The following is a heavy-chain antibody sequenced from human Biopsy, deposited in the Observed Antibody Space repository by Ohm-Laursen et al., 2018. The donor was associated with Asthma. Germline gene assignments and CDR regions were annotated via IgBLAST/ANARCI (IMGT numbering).Heavy chain of an antibody. CDR1: GFTFSSFG. D-gene: IGHD3-10*01. J-gene: IGHJ4*02. Sequence: SLRLSCTAPGFTFSSFGMHWVRQAPGKGLEWVADIWFDGSNKHYADSVKGRFTISRDNSKNTLYLQMNSLRAEDTALYYCGRERSYMVDYWGQGTLVIVSS. CDR3: GRERSYMVDY. V-gene: IGHV3-33*08. CDR2: IWFDGSNK.